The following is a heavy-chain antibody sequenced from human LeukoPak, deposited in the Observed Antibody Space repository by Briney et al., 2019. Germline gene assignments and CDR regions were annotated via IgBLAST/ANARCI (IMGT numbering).Heavy chain of an antibody. J-gene: IGHJ4*02. D-gene: IGHD1-1*01. CDR1: GFTFSNYA. CDR3: AKVVGTGTTPTDY. CDR2: ISASGSNT. V-gene: IGHV3-23*01. Sequence: GGSLRLSCAPSGFTFSNYAMTWVRQAPGRGLECVSVISASGSNTDYADSVKGRFTISRDNSKNMVFLQMKSLRAEDTAVYYCAKVVGTGTTPTDYWGQGTLVTVSS.